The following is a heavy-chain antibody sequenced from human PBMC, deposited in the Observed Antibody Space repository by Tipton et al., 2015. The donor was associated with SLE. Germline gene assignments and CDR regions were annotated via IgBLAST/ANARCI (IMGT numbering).Heavy chain of an antibody. D-gene: IGHD3-22*01. CDR1: GESFSGYY. V-gene: IGHV4-34*01. CDR3: ARPLGVVVIPDAFDI. Sequence: TLSLTCAVYGESFSGYYWSWIRQPPGKGLEWIGEINHSGSTNYNPSLKSRITISVDKSKNQFSLKLNSVTAADTAVYYCARPLGVVVIPDAFDIWGQGTMVTVSS. J-gene: IGHJ3*02. CDR2: INHSGST.